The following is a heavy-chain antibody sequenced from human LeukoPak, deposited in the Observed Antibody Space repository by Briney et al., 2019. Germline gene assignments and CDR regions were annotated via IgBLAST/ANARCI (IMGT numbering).Heavy chain of an antibody. J-gene: IGHJ4*02. D-gene: IGHD2-8*02. V-gene: IGHV4-4*09. CDR1: GGSISSYY. Sequence: SETLSLTCTASGGSISSYYWSWIRQPPGKGLEWIGYIYTTGSTDYNPSLKSRVTISLDTSRTQFSLKLDSVTAADTAVYYCARKRHDSTGYHFDYWGQGTQVTVSS. CDR2: IYTTGST. CDR3: ARKRHDSTGYHFDY.